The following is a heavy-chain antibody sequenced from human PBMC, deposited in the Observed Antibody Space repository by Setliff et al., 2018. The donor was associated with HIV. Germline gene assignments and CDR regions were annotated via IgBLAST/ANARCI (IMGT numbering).Heavy chain of an antibody. Sequence: ASVKVSCKASGYTFINFGISWVRQAPGQGLEWMGWISAYNGNTNSAQRLQGRVTLTTDTSTSTAYMDLRSLRSDDTAVYFCAREKEGGAFDIWGQGTMVTVSS. CDR1: GYTFINFG. D-gene: IGHD3-16*01. J-gene: IGHJ3*02. CDR3: AREKEGGAFDI. V-gene: IGHV1-18*01. CDR2: ISAYNGNT.